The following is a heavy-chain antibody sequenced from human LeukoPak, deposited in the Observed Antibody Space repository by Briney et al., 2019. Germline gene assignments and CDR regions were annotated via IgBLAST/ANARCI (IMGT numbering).Heavy chain of an antibody. Sequence: GGSLRLSCAASGFTVSSNYMSWVRQAPGKGLEWVSVIYSGGSTCYADSVKGRLTISRDNSKNTLYLQMNSLRAEDTAVYYCAREVTGSSWQGFDPWGQGTLVTVSS. D-gene: IGHD6-13*01. CDR2: IYSGGST. CDR3: AREVTGSSWQGFDP. V-gene: IGHV3-66*01. CDR1: GFTVSSNY. J-gene: IGHJ5*02.